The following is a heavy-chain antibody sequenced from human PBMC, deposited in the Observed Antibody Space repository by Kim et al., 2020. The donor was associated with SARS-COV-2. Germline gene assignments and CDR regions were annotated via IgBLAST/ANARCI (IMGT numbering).Heavy chain of an antibody. Sequence: AASVKGRFTISRDDSKTSLYLQMNSLKTEDTAVYYCARVRVTIFGDWFDPWGQGTLVTVSS. J-gene: IGHJ5*02. V-gene: IGHV3-72*01. D-gene: IGHD3-3*01. CDR3: ARVRVTIFGDWFDP.